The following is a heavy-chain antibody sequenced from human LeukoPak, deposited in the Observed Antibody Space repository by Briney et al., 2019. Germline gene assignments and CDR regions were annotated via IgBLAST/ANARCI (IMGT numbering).Heavy chain of an antibody. Sequence: SETLSLTCAVYGGSFSGYYWSWIRQPPGKGLEWIGEINHSGSTNYNPSLKSRVTISVDTSKNQFSLKLSSVTAADTAVYYCARGVYGDYPYYYYGMDVWGQGTTVTVSS. D-gene: IGHD4-17*01. CDR1: GGSFSGYY. CDR3: ARGVYGDYPYYYYGMDV. V-gene: IGHV4-34*01. CDR2: INHSGST. J-gene: IGHJ6*02.